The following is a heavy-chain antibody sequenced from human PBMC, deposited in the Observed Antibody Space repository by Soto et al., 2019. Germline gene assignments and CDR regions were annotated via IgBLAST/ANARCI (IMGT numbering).Heavy chain of an antibody. J-gene: IGHJ4*02. Sequence: QVHLQESGPGLVRPSETLSLSCSVSGDSMATGGHYYNWIRHLPGKGLEWIGYIYYSGATHYSPSPRRRATISIDTSKNQFSLRLISVTAADTALYFCARDKDLEPTVWGYWGQGIQVTVSS. CDR2: IYYSGAT. V-gene: IGHV4-31*02. CDR1: GDSMATGGHY. D-gene: IGHD7-27*01. CDR3: ARDKDLEPTVWGY.